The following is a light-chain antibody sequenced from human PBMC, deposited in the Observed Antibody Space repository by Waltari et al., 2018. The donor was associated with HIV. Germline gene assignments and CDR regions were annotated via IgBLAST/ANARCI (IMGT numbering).Light chain of an antibody. J-gene: IGLJ2*01. CDR1: NIGSKN. CDR2: YAS. CDR3: QVWDSSSDQGV. V-gene: IGLV3-21*04. Sequence: SYVLTQPPSVSVAPGKTARISCEGNNIGSKNLHWYQQKPGQAPVLVIYYASDRPSWCPERVSGSNAGNPATLTISRVEAGDEADYYWQVWDSSSDQGVFGGGTKLTVL.